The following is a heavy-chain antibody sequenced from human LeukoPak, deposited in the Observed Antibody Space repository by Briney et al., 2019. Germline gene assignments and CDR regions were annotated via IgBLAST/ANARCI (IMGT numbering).Heavy chain of an antibody. J-gene: IGHJ4*02. Sequence: SETLSLTCAVYGGSFSGYYWSWIRQPPGKGLEWIGEINHSGSSNYNPSLKSRVTISVDTSKSQFSLKLGSVTAADTAVYYCAALGYTYGTFDSWGQGTLVTVSS. CDR2: INHSGSS. CDR3: AALGYTYGTFDS. CDR1: GGSFSGYY. D-gene: IGHD5-18*01. V-gene: IGHV4-34*01.